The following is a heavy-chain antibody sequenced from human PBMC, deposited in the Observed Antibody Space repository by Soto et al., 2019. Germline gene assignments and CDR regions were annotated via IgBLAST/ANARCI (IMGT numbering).Heavy chain of an antibody. J-gene: IGHJ6*02. Sequence: PSETLSLTCTVSGGSISNYYWTWIRQPAGKGLEWIGRMYTSGSTNYNPPLKSRVTMSVDTSKNQFSLNLRSVTPEDTAVYYCARIPLGIGVNSDLYGMDVWGQGTTVTVSS. V-gene: IGHV4-4*07. D-gene: IGHD3-3*01. CDR3: ARIPLGIGVNSDLYGMDV. CDR2: MYTSGST. CDR1: GGSISNYY.